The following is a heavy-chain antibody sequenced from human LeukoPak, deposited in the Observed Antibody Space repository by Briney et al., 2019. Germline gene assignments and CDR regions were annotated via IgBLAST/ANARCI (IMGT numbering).Heavy chain of an antibody. D-gene: IGHD3-3*01. V-gene: IGHV3-48*01. J-gene: IGHJ4*02. CDR2: ISSSSSTI. Sequence: PGGSLRLSCAASGFSFSSDSMNWVRQAPGKGLEWVSYISSSSSTIYYADPVKGRFTISRDNAKNSLYLQMNSLRAEDTAVYYCASSGGDYDFWSGYFVRWGQGTLVTVSS. CDR1: GFSFSSDS. CDR3: ASSGGDYDFWSGYFVR.